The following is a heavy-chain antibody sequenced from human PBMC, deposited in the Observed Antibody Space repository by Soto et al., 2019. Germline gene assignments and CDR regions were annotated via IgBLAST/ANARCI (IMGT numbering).Heavy chain of an antibody. CDR1: GGTFSRYA. J-gene: IGHJ4*02. D-gene: IGHD3-22*01. CDR3: ARRWGYDTSDYYYAY. V-gene: IGHV1-69*01. CDR2: ITPIFGTA. Sequence: QVQLIQSGAEVKKPGSSVKVSCKAYGGTFSRYAISWVRQAPGQGLEWMGGITPIFGTANYAQKFQGRVAITADESTRTSYMELRSLRSGDTAVYYCARRWGYDTSDYYYAYWGQGTLITVSS.